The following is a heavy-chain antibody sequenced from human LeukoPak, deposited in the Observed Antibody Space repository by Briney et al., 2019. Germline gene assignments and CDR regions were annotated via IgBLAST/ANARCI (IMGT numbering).Heavy chain of an antibody. J-gene: IGHJ3*02. Sequence: GRSLRLSCAASGFIFDDYVMHWVRQAPGKGLEWVSGISWTGATLGYADSVKGRFTISRDDAKNSLYLQMNSLRVEDTAWYYCAKITPSPWELPLLRGAFDIWGQGTMVTVSS. D-gene: IGHD1-26*01. CDR3: AKITPSPWELPLLRGAFDI. V-gene: IGHV3-9*01. CDR1: GFIFDDYV. CDR2: ISWTGATL.